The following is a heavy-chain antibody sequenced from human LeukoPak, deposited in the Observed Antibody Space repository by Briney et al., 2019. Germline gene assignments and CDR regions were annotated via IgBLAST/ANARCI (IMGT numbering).Heavy chain of an antibody. CDR1: GFTFSSYW. CDR3: ARDGRRAKGYFDWPPPFDY. Sequence: PGGSLRVSCAASGFTFSSYWMSWVRQAPGKGLEWVANIKQDGSEKYYVDSVKGRFTISRDNAKNSLYLQMNSLRAEDTAVYYCARDGRRAKGYFDWPPPFDYWGQGTLVTVSS. D-gene: IGHD3-9*01. V-gene: IGHV3-7*03. J-gene: IGHJ4*02. CDR2: IKQDGSEK.